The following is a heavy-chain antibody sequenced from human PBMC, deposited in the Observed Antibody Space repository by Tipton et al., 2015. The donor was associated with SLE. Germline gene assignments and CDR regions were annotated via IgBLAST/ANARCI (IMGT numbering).Heavy chain of an antibody. D-gene: IGHD4/OR15-4a*01. CDR3: VRQGGTMGPYHRIDF. CDR1: GYSISSGYY. Sequence: TLSLTCTVSGYSISSGYYWSWIRQPPGKGLEWIGYIYYSGSTNYNPSLKSRVTISVDTSKNQFSLKLFSVTAADTAVYYCVRQGGTMGPYHRIDFWGQGTTVTVSS. CDR2: IYYSGST. J-gene: IGHJ6*02. V-gene: IGHV4-61*01.